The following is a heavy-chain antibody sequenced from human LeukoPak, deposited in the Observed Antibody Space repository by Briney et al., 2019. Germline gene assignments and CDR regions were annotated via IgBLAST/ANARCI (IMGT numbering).Heavy chain of an antibody. CDR1: GFTFGDYA. Sequence: GGSLRLSCTASGFTFGDYAMSWVRQAPGKGLEWVGFIRSKAYGGTTEYAASVKGRFTISRDDSKSIAYLQMNSLKTGDTAVYYCTRVLLWFGELLYGMDVWGQGTTVTVSS. CDR3: TRVLLWFGELLYGMDV. D-gene: IGHD3-10*01. V-gene: IGHV3-49*04. J-gene: IGHJ6*02. CDR2: IRSKAYGGTT.